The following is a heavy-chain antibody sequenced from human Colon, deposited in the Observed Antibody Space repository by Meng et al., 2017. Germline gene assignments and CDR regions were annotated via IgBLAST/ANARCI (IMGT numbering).Heavy chain of an antibody. CDR1: GGSFSDYY. J-gene: IGHJ4*02. D-gene: IGHD3-9*01. Sequence: QVQLGQWGAGLLKPSETLSLTCAVYGGSFSDYYLTWIRQPPGKGLEWVGEIHPSGGTYYSPSLQSRVTITLDTSKNQFSLTLSSMTAADTAVYYCARGVDWAKSGNFWGQGTLVTVSS. V-gene: IGHV4-34*01. CDR2: IHPSGGT. CDR3: ARGVDWAKSGNF.